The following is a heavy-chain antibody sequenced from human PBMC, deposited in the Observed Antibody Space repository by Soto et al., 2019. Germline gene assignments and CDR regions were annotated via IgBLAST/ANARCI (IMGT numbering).Heavy chain of an antibody. Sequence: ASVKVSCKVSGYTLTELSMHWVRQAPGKGLERMGGFDPEDGETIYAQKFQGRVTMTEDTSTDTAYMELSSLRSEDTAVYYCATDRSAAAGELVPAATYYYGMDVWGQGTTVTVSS. CDR3: ATDRSAAAGELVPAATYYYGMDV. CDR1: GYTLTELS. J-gene: IGHJ6*02. V-gene: IGHV1-24*01. CDR2: FDPEDGET. D-gene: IGHD2-2*01.